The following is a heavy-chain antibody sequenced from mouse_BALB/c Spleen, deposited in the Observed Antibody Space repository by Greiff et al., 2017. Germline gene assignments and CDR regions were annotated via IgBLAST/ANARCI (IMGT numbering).Heavy chain of an antibody. CDR1: GYTFTSYW. CDR2: IYPGDGDT. D-gene: IGHD2-10*02. CDR3: ARSYGNYGMDD. J-gene: IGHJ4*01. V-gene: IGHV1-87*01. Sequence: QVQLKQSGAELARPGASVKLSCKASGYTFTSYWMQWVKQRPGQGLEWIGAIYPGDGDTRYTQKFKGKATLTADKSSSTAYMQLSSLASEDSAVYYCARSYGNYGMDDWGQGTSVTVSS.